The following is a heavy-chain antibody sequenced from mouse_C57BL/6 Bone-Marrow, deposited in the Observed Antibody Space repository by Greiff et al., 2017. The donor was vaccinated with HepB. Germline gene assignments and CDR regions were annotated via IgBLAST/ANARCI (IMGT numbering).Heavy chain of an antibody. CDR1: GFTFSDYY. D-gene: IGHD1-1*01. Sequence: EVMLVESEGGLVQPGSSMKLSCTASGFTFSDYYMAWVRQVPEKGLEWVANINYDGSSTYYLDSLKSRFIISRDNAKNILYLQMSSLKSEDTATYYCARGEDYGSSYVFAYWGQGTLVTVSA. V-gene: IGHV5-16*01. CDR2: INYDGSST. J-gene: IGHJ3*01. CDR3: ARGEDYGSSYVFAY.